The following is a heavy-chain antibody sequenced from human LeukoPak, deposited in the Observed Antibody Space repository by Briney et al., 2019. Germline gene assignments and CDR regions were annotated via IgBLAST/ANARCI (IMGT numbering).Heavy chain of an antibody. CDR2: IYTSGST. Sequence: SETLSLTCTVSGGSLSSGDYYWTWIRQPAGKGLEWIGRIYTSGSTSYSPSLKSRVTISLDTSKNQFSLRLSSVTAADTAVYYCARGGELLNYLGQGTPVTVSS. CDR3: ARGGELLNY. CDR1: GGSLSSGDYY. J-gene: IGHJ4*02. D-gene: IGHD1-7*01. V-gene: IGHV4-61*02.